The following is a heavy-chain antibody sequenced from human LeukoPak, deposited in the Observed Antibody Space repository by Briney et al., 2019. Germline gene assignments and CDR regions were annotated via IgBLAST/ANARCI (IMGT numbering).Heavy chain of an antibody. V-gene: IGHV3-30*18. CDR1: GFTLRSYV. CDR2: ISYDGSNK. D-gene: IGHD1-1*01. CDR3: AKDQLHMGPLDY. Sequence: GVALRVSCVASGFTLRSYVMNWVRQAPGKGLEWVAVISYDGSNKYYVDSVKGRFTISRDNSKNTLYLQMNSLRAEDTAVYYCAKDQLHMGPLDYWGQGTLVTVSS. J-gene: IGHJ4*02.